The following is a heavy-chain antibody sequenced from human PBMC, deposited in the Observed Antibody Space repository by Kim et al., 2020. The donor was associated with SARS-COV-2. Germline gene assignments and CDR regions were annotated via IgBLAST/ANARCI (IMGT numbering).Heavy chain of an antibody. Sequence: SETLSLTCTVSSGSISSSGYYWAWIRQPPGKGLEWIGSIYYSGSTYYNPSLKSRVTIPVDTSKNQFSLKLTSVTAADTAVYYCASRQSGRSDTFDIWGQGTMVTVSS. CDR2: IYYSGST. CDR3: ASRQSGRSDTFDI. CDR1: SGSISSSGYY. V-gene: IGHV4-39*01. J-gene: IGHJ3*02. D-gene: IGHD6-25*01.